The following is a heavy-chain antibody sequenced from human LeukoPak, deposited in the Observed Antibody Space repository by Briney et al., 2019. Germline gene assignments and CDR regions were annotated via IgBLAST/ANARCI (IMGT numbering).Heavy chain of an antibody. Sequence: ASVKVSCKASGGTFSSYAISWVRQAPGQGLEWMGGIIPIFGTANYAQKFQGRVTITADESTSTAYMELSSLRSEDTAVYYCARGREQQLVQELPFDYWGQGTLVTVPS. CDR2: IIPIFGTA. CDR1: GGTFSSYA. CDR3: ARGREQQLVQELPFDY. V-gene: IGHV1-69*13. J-gene: IGHJ4*02. D-gene: IGHD6-13*01.